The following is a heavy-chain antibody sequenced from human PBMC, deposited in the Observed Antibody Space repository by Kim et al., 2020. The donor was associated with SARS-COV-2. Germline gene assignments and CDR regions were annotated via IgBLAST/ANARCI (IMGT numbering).Heavy chain of an antibody. J-gene: IGHJ5*02. CDR3: AGYNGSGGREFDP. CDR1: GFTVSSNY. Sequence: GGSLRLSCAASGFTVSSNYMSWVRQAPGKGLEWVSFIYTAGSTYYADSVKGRCTISRDNSKNTLYLQMNSLRAGDTAVYYCAGYNGSGGREFDPWGQGTLVSVPS. CDR2: IYTAGST. D-gene: IGHD3-10*01. V-gene: IGHV3-53*01.